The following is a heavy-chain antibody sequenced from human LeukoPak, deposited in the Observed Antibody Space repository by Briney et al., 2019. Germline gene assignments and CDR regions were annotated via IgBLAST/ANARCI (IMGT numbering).Heavy chain of an antibody. CDR2: INPSGGST. J-gene: IGHJ4*02. V-gene: IGHV1-46*01. Sequence: ASVKVSCKASGYTFTSYYMHWVRQAPGQGLEWMGIINPSGGSTSYAQKFQGRVTMTRDTSTSTVYMELSSLRSEDTAVYYCARQSRFLEWSFTFDYWGQGTLVTVSS. CDR3: ARQSRFLEWSFTFDY. CDR1: GYTFTSYY. D-gene: IGHD3-3*01.